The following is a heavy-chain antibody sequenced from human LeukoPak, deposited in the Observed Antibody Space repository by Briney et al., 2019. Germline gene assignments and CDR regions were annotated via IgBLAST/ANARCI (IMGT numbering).Heavy chain of an antibody. D-gene: IGHD3-10*01. J-gene: IGHJ4*02. CDR2: ISDTGGRT. V-gene: IGHV3-23*01. CDR1: GFTFSHAW. CDR3: AKDHYYGSGSYFDY. Sequence: PGGSLRLSCVASGFTFSHAWMTWVRQAPGKGLEWVSAISDTGGRTYYADSVKGRFTISRDNSKNTLYLQMNSLRAEDTAVYYCAKDHYYGSGSYFDYWGQGTLVTVSS.